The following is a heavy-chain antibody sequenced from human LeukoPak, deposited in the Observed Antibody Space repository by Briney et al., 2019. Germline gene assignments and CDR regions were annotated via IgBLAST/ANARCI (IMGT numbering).Heavy chain of an antibody. J-gene: IGHJ1*01. Sequence: SETLSLTCTVSGGSISSSSYYWGWIRQPPGKGREWIGSIYYSGSTYYNPSLKSRVTISVDTSKNQFSLKLSSVTAADAAVYYCARGYYYDSSGYYYVAEYFQHWGQGTLVTVSS. CDR1: GGSISSSSYY. V-gene: IGHV4-39*01. CDR3: ARGYYYDSSGYYYVAEYFQH. CDR2: IYYSGST. D-gene: IGHD3-22*01.